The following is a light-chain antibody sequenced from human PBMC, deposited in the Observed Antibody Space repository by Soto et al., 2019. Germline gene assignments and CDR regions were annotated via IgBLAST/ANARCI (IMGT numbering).Light chain of an antibody. CDR2: EVS. CDR1: SSDVGGYKY. CDR3: SSYIATPTLG. Sequence: QSALTQPASVSGSPGQSITISCTGTSSDVGGYKYVSWYQQHPGKAPKLIIYEVSERPSGVSPRFSGSKSGNTASLTISGIQAEDEADYYCSSYIATPTLGFGGGTKLTVL. V-gene: IGLV2-14*01. J-gene: IGLJ3*02.